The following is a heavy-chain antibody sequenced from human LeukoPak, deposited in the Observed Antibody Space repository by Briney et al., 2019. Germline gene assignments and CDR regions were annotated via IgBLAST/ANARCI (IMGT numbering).Heavy chain of an antibody. CDR3: ARDQGIYNHRTIDS. D-gene: IGHD5-12*01. CDR2: ISAYNGNT. CDR1: GYTFSSYG. J-gene: IGHJ4*02. Sequence: ASVKVSCKASGYTFSSYGISWVRQAPGQGLEWMGWISAYNGNTNFAQEFQGRVTMTTDTSTSTASMELRSLRSDDTAVYYCARDQGIYNHRTIDSWGQGTLVTVSS. V-gene: IGHV1-18*01.